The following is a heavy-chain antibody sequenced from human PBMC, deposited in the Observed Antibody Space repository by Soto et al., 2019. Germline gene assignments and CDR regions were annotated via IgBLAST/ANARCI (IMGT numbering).Heavy chain of an antibody. Sequence: PGESLKISCKGSGYSFTSYWIGWVRQMPGKGLEWMGIIYPGDSDTRYSPSFQGQVTISADKSISTAYLQWSSLKASDTAMYYCARHREPGIAVAGIWFDPWGQVTLVTFSS. CDR2: IYPGDSDT. V-gene: IGHV5-51*01. CDR1: GYSFTSYW. D-gene: IGHD6-19*01. J-gene: IGHJ5*02. CDR3: ARHREPGIAVAGIWFDP.